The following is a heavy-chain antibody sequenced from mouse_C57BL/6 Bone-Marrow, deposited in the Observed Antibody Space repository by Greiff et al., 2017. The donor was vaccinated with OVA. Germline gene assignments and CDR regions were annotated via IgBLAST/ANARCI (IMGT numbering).Heavy chain of an antibody. CDR1: GYTFTDYY. CDR3: ASPSTRDYAMDY. V-gene: IGHV1-19*01. J-gene: IGHJ4*01. D-gene: IGHD2-1*01. CDR2: INPYNGGT. Sequence: EVKLMESGPVLVKPGASVKMSCKASGYTFTDYYMNWVKQSHGKSLEWIGVINPYNGGTSYNQKFKGKATLTVDKSSSTAYMELNSLPSEDSAVYYCASPSTRDYAMDYWGQGTSVTVSS.